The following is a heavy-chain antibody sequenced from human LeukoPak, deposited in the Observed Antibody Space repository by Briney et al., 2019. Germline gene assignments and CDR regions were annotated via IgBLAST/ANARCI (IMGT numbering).Heavy chain of an antibody. CDR2: IYYSGST. D-gene: IGHD6-19*01. CDR1: GGSISSYY. CDR3: ARQLPGIEVPIDY. J-gene: IGHJ4*02. Sequence: SSETLSLTCTVSGGSISSYYWSWIRQPPGKGLEWIGYIYYSGSTNYNPSLKSRVTISVDTSKNQFSLKLSSVTAADTAVYYCARQLPGIEVPIDYWGQGTLVTVSS. V-gene: IGHV4-59*08.